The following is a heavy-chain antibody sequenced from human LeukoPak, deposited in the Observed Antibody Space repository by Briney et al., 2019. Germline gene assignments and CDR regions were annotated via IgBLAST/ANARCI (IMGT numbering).Heavy chain of an antibody. D-gene: IGHD2-2*01. J-gene: IGHJ4*02. CDR3: AKVNVVVPARGTHFDY. Sequence: GGSLRLSCAASAFTFSNYAMSWVRQAPGKGLEWVSIISGSGGSTNYADSVKGRFTISRDNSKNTLYLQMHSLRAEDTALYYCAKVNVVVPARGTHFDYWGQGTLVTVSS. CDR2: ISGSGGST. CDR1: AFTFSNYA. V-gene: IGHV3-23*01.